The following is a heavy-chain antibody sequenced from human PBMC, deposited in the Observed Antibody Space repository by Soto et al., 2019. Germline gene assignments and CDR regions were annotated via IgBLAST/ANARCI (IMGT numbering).Heavy chain of an antibody. Sequence: QVQLQESGPGLVKPSQTLSLTCTVSGGSISSGGYYWCWIRQHPGQGLVWIGYIYYSGSTYYNPSLKIRVTISVDTSKNQFSLKLSSVTAADTAVYYCARVDYGDYLYFDYWGQGTLVTVSS. CDR2: IYYSGST. D-gene: IGHD4-17*01. V-gene: IGHV4-31*03. J-gene: IGHJ4*02. CDR3: ARVDYGDYLYFDY. CDR1: GGSISSGGYY.